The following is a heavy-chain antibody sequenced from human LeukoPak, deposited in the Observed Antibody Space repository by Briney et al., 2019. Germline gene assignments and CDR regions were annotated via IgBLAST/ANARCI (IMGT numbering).Heavy chain of an antibody. CDR1: GGTFSSYA. CDR3: ARPGNYGPYFDY. V-gene: IGHV1-69*04. J-gene: IGHJ4*02. D-gene: IGHD3-10*01. CDR2: IIPILGIA. Sequence: GASVKVSCKASGGTFSSYAISWVRQAPGQGLEWMGRIIPILGIANYAQKFQGRVTITADKSTSTAYMELSSLRSEDTAVYYCARPGNYGPYFDYWGQGTLVIVSS.